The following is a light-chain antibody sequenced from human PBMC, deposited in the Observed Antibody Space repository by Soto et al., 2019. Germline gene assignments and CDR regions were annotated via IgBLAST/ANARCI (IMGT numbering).Light chain of an antibody. CDR3: QQYSSSPPEFT. CDR1: QSVNSNF. V-gene: IGKV3-20*01. CDR2: GAS. J-gene: IGKJ3*01. Sequence: EIVLTQSTGTLSVSPGERVTLSCRASQSVNSNFLAWYQQRPGQAPRLLLFGASYRATGIPDRFSGSGSGTDFTLTISRLEAEDFAVYYCQQYSSSPPEFTFGPGTRVDSK.